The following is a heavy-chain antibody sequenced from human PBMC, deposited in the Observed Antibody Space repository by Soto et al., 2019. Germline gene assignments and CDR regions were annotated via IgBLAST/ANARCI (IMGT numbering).Heavy chain of an antibody. CDR2: ISSSTGTI. CDR3: AKARYFDS. Sequence: EVQLVESGGGLVQPGGSLRLSCAASGFTFSTYSMNWVRQAPGKGLEWISYISSSTGTIYYADSVKGRFTISRDNATNSLYLQMNSLRAEDTAVYYCAKARYFDSWGQGALVTVSS. J-gene: IGHJ4*02. CDR1: GFTFSTYS. V-gene: IGHV3-48*01.